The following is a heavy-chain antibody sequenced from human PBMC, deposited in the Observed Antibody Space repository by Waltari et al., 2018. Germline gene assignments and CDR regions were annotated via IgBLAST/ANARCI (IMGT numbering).Heavy chain of an antibody. CDR2: INHSGST. Sequence: QVQLQQWGAGLLQPSETLSLTCAVYGGSFSGYYWSWIRQPPGKGLEWIGEINHSGSTNYNPSLKSRVTISVDTSKNQFSLKLSSVTAADTAVYYCARDWRGSSSNYWGQGTLVTVSS. V-gene: IGHV4-34*01. CDR1: GGSFSGYY. D-gene: IGHD6-6*01. CDR3: ARDWRGSSSNY. J-gene: IGHJ4*02.